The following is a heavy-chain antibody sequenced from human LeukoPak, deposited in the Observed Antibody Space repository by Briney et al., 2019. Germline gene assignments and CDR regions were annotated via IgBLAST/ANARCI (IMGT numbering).Heavy chain of an antibody. D-gene: IGHD3-9*01. CDR1: AYRFTTYW. V-gene: IGHV5-51*01. CDR2: IYPGDSDT. Sequence: GESLKISCQGSAYRFTTYWIGWVRQMPGKGLEWMGIIYPGDSDTRYSPSFQGQVTISADKSISTAYLQWSSLKASDTAMYYCARSYDILTGSFDYWGQGTLVTVSS. CDR3: ARSYDILTGSFDY. J-gene: IGHJ4*02.